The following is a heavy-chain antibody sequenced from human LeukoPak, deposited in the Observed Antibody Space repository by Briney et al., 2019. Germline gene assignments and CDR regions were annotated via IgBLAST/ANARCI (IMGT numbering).Heavy chain of an antibody. CDR3: ARDQGYNFDY. CDR1: GYTFTSYG. Sequence: ASVKVSCKASGYTFTSYGISWVRQAPGQGVEWMGWISAYNGNTNYAQKLQGRVTITTDPSTSTAYMELRSLRSDDTAVYYCARDQGYNFDYWGQGTLVTVSS. CDR2: ISAYNGNT. D-gene: IGHD5-24*01. J-gene: IGHJ4*02. V-gene: IGHV1-18*01.